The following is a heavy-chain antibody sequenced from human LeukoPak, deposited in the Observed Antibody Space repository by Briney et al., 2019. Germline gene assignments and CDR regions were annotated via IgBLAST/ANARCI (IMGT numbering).Heavy chain of an antibody. CDR3: ARDGREMATILSY. CDR2: IIPILGIA. J-gene: IGHJ4*02. CDR1: GGTFSSYA. Sequence: ASVKVSCKASGGTFSSYAISWVRQAPGQGLEWMGRIIPILGIANYAQKFQGRVTITADKSTSTAYMELSSLRSEDTAVYYCARDGREMATILSYWGRGTLVTVSS. D-gene: IGHD5-24*01. V-gene: IGHV1-69*04.